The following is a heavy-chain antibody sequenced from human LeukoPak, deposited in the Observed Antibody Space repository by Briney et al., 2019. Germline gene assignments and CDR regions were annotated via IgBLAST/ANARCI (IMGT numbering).Heavy chain of an antibody. CDR1: GGSISSYY. CDR3: ARLVSRLRVIDS. J-gene: IGHJ4*02. D-gene: IGHD3-16*01. Sequence: SETLSLTCTVSGGSISSYYWSWIRQPPGKGLEWIGYIYYSGSTNYNPSLKSRVTISVDTSKNQFSLKLSSVTAADTAVYYCARLVSRLRVIDSWGQGTLVTVSS. CDR2: IYYSGST. V-gene: IGHV4-59*08.